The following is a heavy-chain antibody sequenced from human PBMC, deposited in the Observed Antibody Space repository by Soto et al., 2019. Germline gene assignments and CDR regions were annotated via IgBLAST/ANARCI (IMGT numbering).Heavy chain of an antibody. CDR2: INPKRGST. D-gene: IGHD5-12*01. CDR1: GYTFTSNY. CDR3: ARGGEGYNFGALY. V-gene: IGHV1-46*01. Sequence: ASVKVSCKASGYTFTSNYMHWVRQAPGQGLEWMGIINPKRGSTSYAQKFQGRVTITADESTNTVYMELSSLRSDDTAVYYCARGGEGYNFGALYWGQGTPVTVSS. J-gene: IGHJ4*02.